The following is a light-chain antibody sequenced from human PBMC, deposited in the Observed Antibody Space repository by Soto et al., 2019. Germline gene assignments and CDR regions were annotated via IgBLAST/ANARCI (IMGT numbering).Light chain of an antibody. J-gene: IGKJ1*01. CDR3: QQSYSTPRT. Sequence: ILTTQSPSSLSASVGDRVTITCRASQSISSYLNWYQQKPGKAPKLLIYAASSLQSGVPSRFSGSGSGTDFTLTISSLQTEDFATYYSQQSYSTPRTFAQGTKVDIK. CDR1: QSISSY. CDR2: AAS. V-gene: IGKV1-39*01.